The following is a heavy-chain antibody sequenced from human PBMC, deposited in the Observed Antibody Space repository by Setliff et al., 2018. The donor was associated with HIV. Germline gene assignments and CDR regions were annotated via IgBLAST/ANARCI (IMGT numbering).Heavy chain of an antibody. CDR3: ARVGDYGSGGWFDP. Sequence: PSETLSLTCTVSGGSISSGSYYWSWIRQPAGKGLEWIGRIYASGSTNYNPSLKSRVTTSVDTSKNQFSLKLSSVTAADTAVYYCARVGDYGSGGWFDPWGQGTLVTVSS. CDR1: GGSISSGSYY. V-gene: IGHV4-61*02. J-gene: IGHJ5*02. CDR2: IYASGST. D-gene: IGHD3-10*01.